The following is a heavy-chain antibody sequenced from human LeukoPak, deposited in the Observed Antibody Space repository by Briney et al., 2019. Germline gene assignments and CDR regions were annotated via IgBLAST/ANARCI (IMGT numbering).Heavy chain of an antibody. CDR1: GFIFEDYA. CDR2: ISWYGVIT. CDR3: VKNYEKQLEPGPLDF. V-gene: IGHV3-43*01. Sequence: GGSLRLSCAASGFIFEDYARDWVRQFGGKGLEWVSLISWYGVITYFADSVRGRFTVFRDNSENALYLQMNSVRTEDTALYYCVKNYEKQLEPGPLDFWGQGTLVTVSS. D-gene: IGHD1-1*01. J-gene: IGHJ4*02.